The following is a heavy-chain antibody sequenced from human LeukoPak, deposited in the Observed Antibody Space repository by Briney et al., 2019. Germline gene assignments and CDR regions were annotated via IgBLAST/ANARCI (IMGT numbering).Heavy chain of an antibody. CDR1: GFTFRSYG. V-gene: IGHV3-30*18. Sequence: PGGSLRLSCAASGFTFRSYGMHWVRQAPGKGLEWVAVISYDGSNKYYADSVKGRFIISRDNSKKTLYLQLNSLRPEDTAVYYCAKDPRSNTAMGRVDYWGQGTLVTVSS. CDR2: ISYDGSNK. J-gene: IGHJ4*02. D-gene: IGHD5-18*01. CDR3: AKDPRSNTAMGRVDY.